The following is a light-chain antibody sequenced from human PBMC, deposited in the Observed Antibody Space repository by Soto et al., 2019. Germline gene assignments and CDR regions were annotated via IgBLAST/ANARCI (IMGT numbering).Light chain of an antibody. Sequence: EIVMTQSPATLSVSPGERATLSCRASQTVRSDFAWYQQKPGQAPRLLIYGASTRATGIPARFSGSGSGTEFTLTISSLQSEDFAVYYCQQYNNWPPWTFGQGTKVDIK. V-gene: IGKV3-15*01. CDR1: QTVRSD. CDR3: QQYNNWPPWT. J-gene: IGKJ1*01. CDR2: GAS.